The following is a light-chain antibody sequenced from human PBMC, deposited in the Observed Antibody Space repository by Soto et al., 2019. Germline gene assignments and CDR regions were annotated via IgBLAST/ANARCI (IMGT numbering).Light chain of an antibody. CDR1: QSISNQ. J-gene: IGKJ5*01. CDR2: TAS. V-gene: IGKV1-39*01. Sequence: DIQMTQFPSSLSASVGDRVTITCRTSQSISNQLIWYQQKPGEAPKPLIYTASTLYSGVPSRFIGSGSGTDFPLTISSLQPEDFATYYCQQGYRNPITFGQGTRLEIK. CDR3: QQGYRNPIT.